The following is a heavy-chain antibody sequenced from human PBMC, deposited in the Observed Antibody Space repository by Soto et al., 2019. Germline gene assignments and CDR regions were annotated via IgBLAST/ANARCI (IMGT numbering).Heavy chain of an antibody. CDR1: GGSISSCGYS. J-gene: IGHJ4*02. Sequence: SETLSLTCAVSGGSISSCGYSWSWIRHPPGKGLEWIGYIYHSGSTYYNPSLKSRVTISVDRSKNQFSLKLSSVTAADTAVYYCARWAAGKGGDDYWGQGTLVTVSS. V-gene: IGHV4-30-2*01. CDR3: ARWAAGKGGDDY. CDR2: IYHSGST. D-gene: IGHD6-13*01.